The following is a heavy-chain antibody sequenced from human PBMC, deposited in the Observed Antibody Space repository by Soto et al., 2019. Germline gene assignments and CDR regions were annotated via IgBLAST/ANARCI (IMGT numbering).Heavy chain of an antibody. CDR1: GFAFSRNA. CDR2: VSADGGRT. V-gene: IGHV3-23*01. Sequence: GGSLRLSCEASGFAFSRNAINWVRQAPGKGLEWVSSVSADGGRTYYAESVKGRFTVSRDNSKNTVFLQMNTLSAEDSAIYFCVKDQTGDLVWYFDLWGRGTLVTVSS. J-gene: IGHJ2*01. CDR3: VKDQTGDLVWYFDL. D-gene: IGHD7-27*01.